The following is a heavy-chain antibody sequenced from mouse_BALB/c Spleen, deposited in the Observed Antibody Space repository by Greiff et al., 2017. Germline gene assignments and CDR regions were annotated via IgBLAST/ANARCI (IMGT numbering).Heavy chain of an antibody. D-gene: IGHD2-10*02. CDR2: INPSTGYT. CDR3: ARPYGPLWFAY. CDR1: GYTFTSYW. V-gene: IGHV1-7*01. J-gene: IGHJ3*01. Sequence: VQLQESGAELAKPGASVKMSCKASGYTFTSYWMHWVKQRPGQGLEWIGYINPSTGYTEYNQKFKDKATLTADKSSSTAYMQLGSLTAEDSAVYYCARPYGPLWFAYWGQGTLVTVSA.